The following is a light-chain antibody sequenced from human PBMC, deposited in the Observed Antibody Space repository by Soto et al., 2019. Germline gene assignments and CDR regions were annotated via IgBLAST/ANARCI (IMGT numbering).Light chain of an antibody. J-gene: IGLJ2*01. V-gene: IGLV1-44*01. CDR1: SSNIGSNT. CDR3: AAWDDSLNGPV. CDR2: SNN. Sequence: QPVLTQPPSASGTPGQRVTISCSGSSSNIGSNTVNWYQQLPGTAPKLLIYSNNQRPSGVPGRFSGSKSGTSASLAISGLQSEDEADYYCAAWDDSLNGPVFGGGTKVTVL.